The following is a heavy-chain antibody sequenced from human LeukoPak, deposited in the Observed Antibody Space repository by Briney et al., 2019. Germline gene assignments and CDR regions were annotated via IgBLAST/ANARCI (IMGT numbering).Heavy chain of an antibody. CDR1: GGSISGYY. V-gene: IGHV4-59*12. CDR2: IYYSGST. D-gene: IGHD5-18*01. J-gene: IGHJ3*02. CDR3: ARERKYIDAFDI. Sequence: SETLSLTCTVSGGSISGYYWSWIRQPPGKGLDYIGHIYYSGSTNYNPSLKSRVTMSVDTSKNQFSLKLSSVTAADTAVYYCARERKYIDAFDIWGQGTMVTVSS.